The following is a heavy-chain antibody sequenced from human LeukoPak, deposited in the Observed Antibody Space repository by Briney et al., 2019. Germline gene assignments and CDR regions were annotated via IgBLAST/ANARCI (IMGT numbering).Heavy chain of an antibody. Sequence: SETLSLTCAVYGGSFSGYYWSWIRQPPGKGLEWIGEINHSGSTNYNPSLKSRVTISVDTSKNQFSLKLSSVTAADTAVYYCARIPPWSYCSGGSCYRNAFDIWGQGTMVTVSS. CDR1: GGSFSGYY. CDR3: ARIPPWSYCSGGSCYRNAFDI. J-gene: IGHJ3*02. V-gene: IGHV4-34*01. D-gene: IGHD2-15*01. CDR2: INHSGST.